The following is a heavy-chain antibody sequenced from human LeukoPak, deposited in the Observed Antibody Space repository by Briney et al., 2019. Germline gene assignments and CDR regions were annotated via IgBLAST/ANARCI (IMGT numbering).Heavy chain of an antibody. D-gene: IGHD5-12*01. J-gene: IGHJ5*02. Sequence: SETLSLTCTVSGGPFSSTSYYWGWIRQPPGKGLEWIGSIYYNGNTYYNPSLKSRVTISVDTSKNQFSLMLRSVTAADTAVYYCARDDSGYDPWGQGTLVTVSS. V-gene: IGHV4-39*07. CDR1: GGPFSSTSYY. CDR2: IYYNGNT. CDR3: ARDDSGYDP.